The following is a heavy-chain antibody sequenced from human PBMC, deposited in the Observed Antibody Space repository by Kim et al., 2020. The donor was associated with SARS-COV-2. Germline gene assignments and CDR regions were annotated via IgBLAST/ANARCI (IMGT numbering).Heavy chain of an antibody. Sequence: ASVKVSCKASGYTFTGYYMHWVRQAPGQGLEWMGWISLNRGGTNYAQKFQGRVTMTRDTSISTAYMELSRLRSDDTTVYYCARGVVVVPAANYYYYGMDVWGQGTTVTVSS. V-gene: IGHV1-2*02. CDR2: ISLNRGGT. CDR1: GYTFTGYY. J-gene: IGHJ6*02. CDR3: ARGVVVVPAANYYYYGMDV. D-gene: IGHD2-2*01.